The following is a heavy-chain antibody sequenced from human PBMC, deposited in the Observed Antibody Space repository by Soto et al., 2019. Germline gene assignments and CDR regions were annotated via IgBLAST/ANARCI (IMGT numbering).Heavy chain of an antibody. V-gene: IGHV1-2*02. J-gene: IGHJ5*02. CDR2: INPNSGGT. CDR1: GYTFTGYY. CDR3: ARDIAARLDWFDP. Sequence: VASVKVSCKASGYTFTGYYMHWVRQAPGQGLEWMGWINPNSGGTDYAQKFQGRVTMTRDTSISTAYMELSRLRSDDTAVYYCARDIAARLDWFDPWGQGTLVTVSS. D-gene: IGHD6-6*01.